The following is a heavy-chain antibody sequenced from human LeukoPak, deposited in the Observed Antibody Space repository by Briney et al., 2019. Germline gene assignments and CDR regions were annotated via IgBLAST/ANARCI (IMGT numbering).Heavy chain of an antibody. J-gene: IGHJ6*03. CDR3: ARLKFYDSTGYSPGHYMDV. V-gene: IGHV4-4*07. CDR2: LYPGVST. Sequence: SETLSLTCTVSSGPIYSYYWSWIRQTAGKGLEWIGRLYPGVSTNYNPSLKGRVTMSVDTSRNQFALELRDVTAADTAVYYCARLKFYDSTGYSPGHYMDVWGKGTTVTVSS. D-gene: IGHD3-22*01. CDR1: SGPIYSYY.